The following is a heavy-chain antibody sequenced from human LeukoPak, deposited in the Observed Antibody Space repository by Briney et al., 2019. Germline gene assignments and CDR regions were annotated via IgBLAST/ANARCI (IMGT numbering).Heavy chain of an antibody. D-gene: IGHD3-3*01. Sequence: GGSLRLSCAASGFTVSSNYMNWVRQAPGKGLEWVSVIYGGGNIYYADSVKGRFTISRDSSKNTLFLQMNTLRAEDTAVYYCARDRFLEWLEPSYGMDVWGQGTTVTVSS. V-gene: IGHV3-53*01. CDR2: IYGGGNI. CDR3: ARDRFLEWLEPSYGMDV. J-gene: IGHJ6*02. CDR1: GFTVSSNY.